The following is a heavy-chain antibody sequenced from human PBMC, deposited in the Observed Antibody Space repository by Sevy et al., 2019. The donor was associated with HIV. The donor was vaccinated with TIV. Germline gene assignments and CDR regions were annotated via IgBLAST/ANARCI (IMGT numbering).Heavy chain of an antibody. D-gene: IGHD2-2*01. CDR2: IKKDGSEK. V-gene: IGHV3-7*03. Sequence: GGSLRLSCAASRFTFSNYWMSWVRQAPGKGLEWVANIKKDGSEKYYVDSVKGRFTISRDNAKNSLFLQMNSLRAEDTALYYCARDCSSTSCLWGLDVWGQGTTVTVSS. CDR3: ARDCSSTSCLWGLDV. J-gene: IGHJ6*02. CDR1: RFTFSNYW.